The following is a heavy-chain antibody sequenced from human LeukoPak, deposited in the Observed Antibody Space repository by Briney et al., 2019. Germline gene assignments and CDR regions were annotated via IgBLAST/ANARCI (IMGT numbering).Heavy chain of an antibody. CDR2: IYYSGST. V-gene: IGHV4-59*02. CDR1: GGSVSSYY. CDR3: ASNPADTAMPYQY. J-gene: IGHJ4*02. D-gene: IGHD5-18*01. Sequence: SETLSLTCTVSGGSVSSYYWSWIRQPPGKGLEWIGYIYYSGSTYYNPSLKSRVTISVDTSKNQFSLKLSSVTAADTAVYYCASNPADTAMPYQYWGQGTLVTVSS.